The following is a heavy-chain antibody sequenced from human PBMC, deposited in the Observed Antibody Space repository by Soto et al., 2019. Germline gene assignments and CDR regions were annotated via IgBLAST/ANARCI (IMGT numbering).Heavy chain of an antibody. CDR2: ISAYNGNT. Sequence: ASVNVSCKSSGYTFTSYCISWVRQAPGQGLEWMGWISAYNGNTNYAQKLQGRVTMTTDTSTSTAYMELRSLRSDDTAVYYCARPQWDSPYSPHDYWGQGTLVTVSS. V-gene: IGHV1-18*01. CDR1: GYTFTSYC. CDR3: ARPQWDSPYSPHDY. D-gene: IGHD1-26*01. J-gene: IGHJ4*02.